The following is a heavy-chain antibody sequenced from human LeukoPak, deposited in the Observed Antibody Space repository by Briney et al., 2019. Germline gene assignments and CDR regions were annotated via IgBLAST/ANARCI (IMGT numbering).Heavy chain of an antibody. CDR2: IIPSFGTA. Sequence: SVKVSCKASGYTFTSYAMNWVRQAPGQGLEWMGGIIPSFGTANYAQRFQGRVSITADESTSTAYMELSSLRSDDTALYYCARVGRGNFDWLSGAFDIWGQGTMVTVSS. J-gene: IGHJ3*02. V-gene: IGHV1-69*13. CDR3: ARVGRGNFDWLSGAFDI. CDR1: GYTFTSYA. D-gene: IGHD3-9*01.